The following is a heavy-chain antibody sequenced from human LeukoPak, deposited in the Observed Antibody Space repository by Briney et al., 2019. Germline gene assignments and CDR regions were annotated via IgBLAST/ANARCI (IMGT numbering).Heavy chain of an antibody. CDR3: AKDRAYYSDSSGYYLVRAYDY. J-gene: IGHJ4*02. CDR1: GFPFSSYA. D-gene: IGHD3-22*01. Sequence: GGSLRLSCAASGFPFSSYAMSWFRQAPGKGLEWVSGISGSGGSTFYADSVKGRFTISRDNSKNTLYLQMSSLRAEDTAVYYCAKDRAYYSDSSGYYLVRAYDYWGQGTLVTVSS. CDR2: ISGSGGST. V-gene: IGHV3-23*01.